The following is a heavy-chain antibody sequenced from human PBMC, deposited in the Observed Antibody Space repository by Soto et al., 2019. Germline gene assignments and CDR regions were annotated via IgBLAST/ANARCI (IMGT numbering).Heavy chain of an antibody. CDR3: VKDGSSGWPYFYDMDV. Sequence: GGSLRLSCAASGFTFSSYGMHWVRQAPGKGLEWVAVISYDGRNKYYADAVKGRFTISRDNSKNTLYLQMSSLRAEDMAVYYCVKDGSSGWPYFYDMDVWGQGTTVTVSS. CDR1: GFTFSSYG. V-gene: IGHV3-30*18. J-gene: IGHJ6*02. D-gene: IGHD6-19*01. CDR2: ISYDGRNK.